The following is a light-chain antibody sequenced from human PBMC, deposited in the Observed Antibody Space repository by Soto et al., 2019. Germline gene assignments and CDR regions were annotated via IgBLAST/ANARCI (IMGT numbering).Light chain of an antibody. Sequence: QSVLTQPPSVSGAPGQRVTISCTGSSSNIGAGYDVHWYQQLPGTAPKLLIYGNSNRPSGVPDRFSGSKSGTSASLAITGLQAEDEADYYCPSYDSSLGGSVFGGRTKLTVL. CDR2: GNS. V-gene: IGLV1-40*01. CDR3: PSYDSSLGGSV. J-gene: IGLJ2*01. CDR1: SSNIGAGYD.